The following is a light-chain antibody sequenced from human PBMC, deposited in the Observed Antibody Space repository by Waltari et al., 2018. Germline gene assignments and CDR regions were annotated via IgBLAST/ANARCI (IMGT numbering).Light chain of an antibody. Sequence: EIVMTQSPATLSVSPGESATLSCRARQSVSSNLAWYQQKPGQAPRLLIYGASTRATGIPDRFSGSGSGTEFTLTISSLQSEDFAVYYCQQYNNWPWTFGQGTKVEIK. CDR3: QQYNNWPWT. J-gene: IGKJ1*01. CDR1: QSVSSN. V-gene: IGKV3-15*01. CDR2: GAS.